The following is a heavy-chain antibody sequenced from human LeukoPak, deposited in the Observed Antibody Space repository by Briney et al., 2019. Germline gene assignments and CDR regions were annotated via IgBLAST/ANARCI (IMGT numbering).Heavy chain of an antibody. D-gene: IGHD3-22*01. CDR1: GFTFSSYS. V-gene: IGHV3-21*01. Sequence: GGSLRLSCAASGFTFSSYSMNWVRQPPGKGLEWVSSISSSSSYIYYADSVKGRFTISRDNAKNPLYLQMNSLRAEDTAVYYCAREKNSRYYYDSSGYHAFDIWGQGTMVTVSS. CDR3: AREKNSRYYYDSSGYHAFDI. CDR2: ISSSSSYI. J-gene: IGHJ3*02.